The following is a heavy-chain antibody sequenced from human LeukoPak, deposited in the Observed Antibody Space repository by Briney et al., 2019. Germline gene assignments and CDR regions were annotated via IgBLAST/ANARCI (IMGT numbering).Heavy chain of an antibody. J-gene: IGHJ4*02. CDR1: GGSVTSGSYY. CDR3: ARDRWFDC. CDR2: IYYRGST. Sequence: SETLSLTCTVSGGSVTSGSYYWSWIRQHPGKGLEWIGNIYYRGSTNYNPSLKSRVSISLDTSKNQFSLKLTSMTAADTAVYYCARDRWFDCWGQGALVTVSS. V-gene: IGHV4-61*01. D-gene: IGHD6-13*01.